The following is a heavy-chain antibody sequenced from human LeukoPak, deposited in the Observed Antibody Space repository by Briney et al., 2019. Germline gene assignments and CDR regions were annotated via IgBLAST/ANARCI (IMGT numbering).Heavy chain of an antibody. V-gene: IGHV3-74*01. CDR2: INPGGSST. Sequence: PGGSLRLSCAASGFTFSNYWIHWVRQAPGKGLVWASRINPGGSSTDYADSVKGRFTISRDNAKNTLYLQMTSLRAEDTAVYYCARFGYSGWNLEYWGQGTLVTVSS. J-gene: IGHJ4*02. CDR1: GFTFSNYW. D-gene: IGHD5-12*01. CDR3: ARFGYSGWNLEY.